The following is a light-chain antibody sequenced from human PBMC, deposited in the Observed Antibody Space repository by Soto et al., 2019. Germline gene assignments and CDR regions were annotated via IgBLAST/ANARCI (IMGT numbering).Light chain of an antibody. Sequence: QSVLTQPPSVSGSPGQSVTISCTGTSTDFVSYNRVSWYQQPPGTAPKLMIYVVSGRPSGVSGVSDRFSGSKSGNTASLTISGLQAEDEADYYCSSFTSTSTYVFGTGTKLTVL. CDR2: VVS. CDR1: STDFVSYNR. CDR3: SSFTSTSTYV. V-gene: IGLV2-18*02. J-gene: IGLJ1*01.